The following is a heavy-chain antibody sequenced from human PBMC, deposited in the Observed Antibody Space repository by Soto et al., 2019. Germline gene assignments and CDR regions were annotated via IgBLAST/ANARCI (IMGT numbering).Heavy chain of an antibody. Sequence: QVQLVQSGAEVKKPGASVKVSCKASGNTFTSYYMHWVRQAPGQGLEWMGVINPSGGSTNYAQKFQGRVTMTRDTSTSTVYMELSSLTSEDPAVYSCARAFGAADAFDIWGQGTMVTVSS. V-gene: IGHV1-46*01. D-gene: IGHD3-16*01. CDR1: GNTFTSYY. CDR3: ARAFGAADAFDI. CDR2: INPSGGST. J-gene: IGHJ3*02.